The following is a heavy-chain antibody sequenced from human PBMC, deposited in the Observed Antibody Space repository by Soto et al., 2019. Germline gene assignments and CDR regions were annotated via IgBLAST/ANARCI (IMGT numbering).Heavy chain of an antibody. CDR3: ARHGGYCSSTSCYTGGYYYYYGMDV. V-gene: IGHV4-39*01. Sequence: SETLSLTCTVSGGSISSSSYYWGWIRQPPGKGLEWIGSIYYSGSTYYNPSLKSRVTISVDTSKNRFSLKLSSVTAADTAVYYCARHGGYCSSTSCYTGGYYYYYGMDVWGQGTTVTVSS. D-gene: IGHD2-2*02. CDR2: IYYSGST. J-gene: IGHJ6*02. CDR1: GGSISSSSYY.